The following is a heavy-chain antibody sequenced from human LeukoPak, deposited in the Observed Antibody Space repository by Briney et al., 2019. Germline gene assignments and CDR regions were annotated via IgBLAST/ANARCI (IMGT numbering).Heavy chain of an antibody. CDR1: GGTFSSYA. V-gene: IGHV1-69*04. Sequence: ASVKVSCKASGGTFSSYAISWVRQAPGQGLEWMGRIIPILGIANYAQKFQGRVTITADKPTSTAYMELSSLRSEDTAVYYCARDDGDYWYFDLWGRGTLVTVSS. D-gene: IGHD4-17*01. J-gene: IGHJ2*01. CDR3: ARDDGDYWYFDL. CDR2: IIPILGIA.